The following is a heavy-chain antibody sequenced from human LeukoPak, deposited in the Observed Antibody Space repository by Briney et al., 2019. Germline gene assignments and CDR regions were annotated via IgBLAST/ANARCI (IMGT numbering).Heavy chain of an antibody. CDR3: ARARTGTTSGFDY. Sequence: SETLSLTCTVSGGSISSGGYYWSWIRQHPGKGLEWIGYIYYSGSTYYNPSLKSRVTISVDTSKNQFSLKLSSVTAADTAVYYCARARTGTTSGFDYWGQGTLVTVSS. CDR2: IYYSGST. V-gene: IGHV4-31*03. J-gene: IGHJ4*02. D-gene: IGHD1-7*01. CDR1: GGSISSGGYY.